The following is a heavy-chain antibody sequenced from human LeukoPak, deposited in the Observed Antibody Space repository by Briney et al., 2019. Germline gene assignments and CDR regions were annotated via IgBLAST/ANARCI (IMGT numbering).Heavy chain of an antibody. CDR1: GGSISSYL. J-gene: IGHJ4*02. D-gene: IGHD6-13*01. V-gene: IGHV4-59*08. Sequence: SETLSLSCTVSGGSISSYLWNWIRQPPGKGLEWIGYIYSSGSTNYNPSLESRVTISVDTSKNLFSLKLSSVTAADTAVYYCARLGYSSSWYKIDYWGQGTLVTVSS. CDR3: ARLGYSSSWYKIDY. CDR2: IYSSGST.